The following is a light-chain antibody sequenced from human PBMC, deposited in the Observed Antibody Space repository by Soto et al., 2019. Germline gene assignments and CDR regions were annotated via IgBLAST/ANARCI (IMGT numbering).Light chain of an antibody. CDR3: MQALQTPIT. CDR1: QSLLHSNGYNY. CDR2: LSS. V-gene: IGKV2-28*01. Sequence: DIVMTQSPLSLPVTPGEPASISCRSSQSLLHSNGYNYLDWYLQKPGQSPQLLIYLSSSRASGVPGRFSGSGSGTDFTLKISRVEAEDVGVYYCMQALQTPITFGQGTRLEIK. J-gene: IGKJ5*01.